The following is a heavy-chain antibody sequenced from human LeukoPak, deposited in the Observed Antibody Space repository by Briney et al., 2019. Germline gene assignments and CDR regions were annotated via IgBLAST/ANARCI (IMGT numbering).Heavy chain of an antibody. CDR3: ARGSLYHYGAYVPSAEYFQY. J-gene: IGHJ1*01. CDR1: GYTFTSYA. V-gene: IGHV1-3*01. Sequence: GASVKVSCKASGYTFTSYAIHWVRQAPGQRLEWMGWINAGNGNTKYSQKFQGRVTITRDTSASTAYMELSSLRSEDTAEYYCARGSLYHYGAYVPSAEYFQYWGQGTLVTVSS. CDR2: INAGNGNT. D-gene: IGHD4-17*01.